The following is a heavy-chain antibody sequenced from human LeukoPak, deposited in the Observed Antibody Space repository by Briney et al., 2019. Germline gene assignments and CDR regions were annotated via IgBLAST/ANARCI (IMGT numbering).Heavy chain of an antibody. Sequence: GGSLRLSCAASGFTFSSYEMNWVRQAPGKGLEWVANLNQGGSQKYYVDSVKGRFTISRDNAKNSLYVQMNSLRAEDTAVYYCARDRGYLSFDFWGQGTMVTVSS. CDR3: ARDRGYLSFDF. CDR1: GFTFSSYE. CDR2: LNQGGSQK. V-gene: IGHV3-7*01. J-gene: IGHJ3*01. D-gene: IGHD2-15*01.